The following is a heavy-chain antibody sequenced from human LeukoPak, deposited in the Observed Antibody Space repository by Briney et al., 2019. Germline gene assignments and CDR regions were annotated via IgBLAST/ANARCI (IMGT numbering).Heavy chain of an antibody. CDR1: GGSISSYY. CDR3: AIAAYYYDSSGYWWFDY. J-gene: IGHJ4*02. D-gene: IGHD3-22*01. V-gene: IGHV4-4*07. Sequence: SSETLSLTCTVSGGSISSYYWSWIRQPAGKGLEWIGRIYTSGSTNYNPSLKSRVTMSVDTSKNQFSLKLSSVTAADTAVYYCAIAAYYYDSSGYWWFDYWGQGTLVTVSS. CDR2: IYTSGST.